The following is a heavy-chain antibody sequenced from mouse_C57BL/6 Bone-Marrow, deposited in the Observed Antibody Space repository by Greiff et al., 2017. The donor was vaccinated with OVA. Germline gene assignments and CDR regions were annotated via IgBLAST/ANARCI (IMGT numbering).Heavy chain of an antibody. CDR2: INPSSGYT. V-gene: IGHV1-4*01. CDR1: GYTFTSYT. CDR3: ARSGYYGSYAMDY. D-gene: IGHD1-1*01. Sequence: QVQLQQSGAELARPGSSVKMSCKASGYTFTSYTMHWVKQRPGQGLEWIGYINPSSGYTKYNQKFKDKATLTADKSSSTAYMQLSSLTSEDSAVYYCARSGYYGSYAMDYWGQGTSVTVAS. J-gene: IGHJ4*01.